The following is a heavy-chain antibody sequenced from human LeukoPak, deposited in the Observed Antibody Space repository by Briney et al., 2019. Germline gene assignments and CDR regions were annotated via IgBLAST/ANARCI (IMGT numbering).Heavy chain of an antibody. Sequence: SETLSLTCTASGSSSTTYYWSWIRQPPGKGLEWTGYINYSGSTYYNPSLKSRVTISVDTSKNQFSLKLSSVTAADTAVYYCARVVVGATVLDYWGQGTLVTVSS. CDR3: ARVVVGATVLDY. D-gene: IGHD1-26*01. V-gene: IGHV4-59*08. J-gene: IGHJ4*02. CDR1: GSSSTTYY. CDR2: INYSGST.